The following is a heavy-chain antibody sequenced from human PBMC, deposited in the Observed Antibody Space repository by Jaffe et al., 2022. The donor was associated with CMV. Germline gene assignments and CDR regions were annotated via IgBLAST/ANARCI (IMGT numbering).Heavy chain of an antibody. Sequence: QLRLQESGPGVVKPSETLFLTCTVSGDSISGSSYYWAWIRQPPGKGPEWIASIFYSGSTYYNPSLKSRVTISVDTSENRFSLKLNSVTAADTALYYCARVYDSSGYFSRPYFDYWGQGALVTVFS. V-gene: IGHV4-39*02. CDR3: ARVYDSSGYFSRPYFDY. D-gene: IGHD3-22*01. J-gene: IGHJ4*02. CDR2: IFYSGST. CDR1: GDSISGSSYY.